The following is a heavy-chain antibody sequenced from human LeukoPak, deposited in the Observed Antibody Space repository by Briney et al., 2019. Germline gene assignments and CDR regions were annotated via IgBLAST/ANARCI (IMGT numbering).Heavy chain of an antibody. Sequence: SETLSLTCAVYGGSFSGYYWSWLRQPPGKGLEWIGEINHSGSTNYNPSLKSRVTISVDTSKNQFSLKLSSVTAADTAVYYCARWGRTVAGTDYFDYWGQGTLVTVSS. J-gene: IGHJ4*02. CDR2: INHSGST. CDR1: GGSFSGYY. V-gene: IGHV4-34*01. CDR3: ARWGRTVAGTDYFDY. D-gene: IGHD6-19*01.